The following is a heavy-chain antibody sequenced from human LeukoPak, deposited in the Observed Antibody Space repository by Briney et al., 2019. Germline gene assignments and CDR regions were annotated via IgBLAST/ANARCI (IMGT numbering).Heavy chain of an antibody. J-gene: IGHJ4*02. Sequence: ASVKVSCKASGYTFTGYYMHWVRQAPGQGLEWMGRINPNSGGTNYAQKLQGRVTMTTDTSTSTAYMELRSLRSDDTAVYYCARAPRITIFGDRNYFDYWGQGTLVTVSS. V-gene: IGHV1-2*06. CDR2: INPNSGGT. D-gene: IGHD3-3*01. CDR1: GYTFTGYY. CDR3: ARAPRITIFGDRNYFDY.